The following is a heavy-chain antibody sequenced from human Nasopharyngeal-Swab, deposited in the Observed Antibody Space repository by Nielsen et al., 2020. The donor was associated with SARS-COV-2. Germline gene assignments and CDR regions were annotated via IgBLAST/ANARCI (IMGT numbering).Heavy chain of an antibody. J-gene: IGHJ3*02. CDR1: GYSFTSYW. V-gene: IGHV5-10-1*01. CDR2: IDPSDSYT. D-gene: IGHD5-18*01. Sequence: KVSCKGSGYSFTSYWISWVRQMPGKGLEWMGRIDPSDSYTNYSPSFQGHVTISADKSISTVYLQWSSLKASDTAMYYCARHRWIQLGDAFDIWGQGTMVTVSS. CDR3: ARHRWIQLGDAFDI.